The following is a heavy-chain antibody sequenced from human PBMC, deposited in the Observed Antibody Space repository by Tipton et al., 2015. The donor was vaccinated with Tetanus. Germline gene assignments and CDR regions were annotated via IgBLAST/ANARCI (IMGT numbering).Heavy chain of an antibody. CDR3: ARAGKVHTFDH. V-gene: IGHV4-31*03. Sequence: TLSLTCTVSGGSISSGGYYWSWIRQHPGKGLEWIGDIYNSGSTYYNPSLKSRVIMSVDMSKNQFSLRLKSVTAADTAVYFCARAGKVHTFDHWGQGILVTVSS. J-gene: IGHJ4*02. CDR2: IYNSGST. CDR1: GGSISSGGYY.